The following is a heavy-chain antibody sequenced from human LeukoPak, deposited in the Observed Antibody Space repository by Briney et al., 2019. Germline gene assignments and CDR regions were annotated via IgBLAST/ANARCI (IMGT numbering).Heavy chain of an antibody. CDR3: AREIRETVFTRHHYYGIDV. CDR2: IGTVDDT. V-gene: IGHV3-13*01. D-gene: IGHD1-1*01. J-gene: IGHJ6*02. CDR1: GSTFSTYD. Sequence: GGSLRLSCAASGSTFSTYDMHWVRQVTGKGLEWVSAIGTVDDTYYLGSVKGRFTISRENAKNVLYLQMSSLRVEDTAVYYCAREIRETVFTRHHYYGIDVWGQGTTVTVSS.